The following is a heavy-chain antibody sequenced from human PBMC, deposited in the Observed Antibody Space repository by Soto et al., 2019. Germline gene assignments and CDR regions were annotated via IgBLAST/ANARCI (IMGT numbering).Heavy chain of an antibody. V-gene: IGHV1-3*01. D-gene: IGHD3-22*01. J-gene: IGHJ5*02. CDR3: ARASSGYRFDP. Sequence: ASVKVSCKASGYNFISYAMHWVRQAPGQSLEWMGWILPGNGNTEYSQKFQGRVTFTRDTSASTAYMELSSLRSEDTAVYYCARASSGYRFDPWGQGTLVNVSS. CDR1: GYNFISYA. CDR2: ILPGNGNT.